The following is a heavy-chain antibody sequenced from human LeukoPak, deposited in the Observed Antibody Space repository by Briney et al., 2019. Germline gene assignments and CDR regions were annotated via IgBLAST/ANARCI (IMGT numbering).Heavy chain of an antibody. CDR1: GFTFDDYG. J-gene: IGHJ3*02. CDR2: INWNGGST. Sequence: GGSLRLSCAASGFTFDDYGMSWVRQAPGKGLEWVSGINWNGGSTGYADSVKGRFTISRDNAKNSLYLQMNSLRAEDTALYHCAREGNPGVDALDAFDIWGQGTMVTVSS. V-gene: IGHV3-20*01. CDR3: AREGNPGVDALDAFDI. D-gene: IGHD2-15*01.